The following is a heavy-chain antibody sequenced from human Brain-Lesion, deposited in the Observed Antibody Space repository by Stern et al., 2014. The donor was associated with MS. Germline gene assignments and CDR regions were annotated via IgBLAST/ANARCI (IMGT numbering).Heavy chain of an antibody. V-gene: IGHV4-61*02. CDR1: GGSISSGNYY. Sequence: QVQLQESGPGLVKPSQTLSLTCTVSGGSISSGNYYWSWIRQPAGEGLEWIGRIYSSGSTQYNPPLKSRVTISADPSTNQFSLRLSSVTAADTAVYYCARGNYDVLTDNGGHGFDIWGQGTMVTVSS. D-gene: IGHD3-9*01. CDR2: IYSSGST. CDR3: ARGNYDVLTDNGGHGFDI. J-gene: IGHJ3*02.